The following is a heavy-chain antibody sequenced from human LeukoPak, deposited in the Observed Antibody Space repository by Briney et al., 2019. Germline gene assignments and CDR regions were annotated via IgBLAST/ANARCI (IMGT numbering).Heavy chain of an antibody. CDR3: AREGGMATITRRYYYMDV. V-gene: IGHV1-69*13. CDR1: GDTFSSYA. J-gene: IGHJ6*03. CDR2: IIPIFGTA. D-gene: IGHD5-24*01. Sequence: SVKVSCKASGDTFSSYAISWVRQAPGQGLEWMGGIIPIFGTANYAQKFQGRVTITADESTSTAYMELSSLRSEDTAVYYCAREGGMATITRRYYYMDVWGKGTTVTISS.